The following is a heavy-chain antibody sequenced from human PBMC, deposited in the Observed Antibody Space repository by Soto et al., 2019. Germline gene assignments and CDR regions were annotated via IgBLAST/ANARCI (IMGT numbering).Heavy chain of an antibody. CDR3: ARENKLRGVIPRYYYYYYGMDV. J-gene: IGHJ6*02. Sequence: QVQLVQSGAEVQKPGSSVKVSCKASGGTFSSYAISWVRQAPGQGLEWMGGIIPIFGTANYAQKFQGRVTITADESTSTAYMELSSLRSEDTAVYYCARENKLRGVIPRYYYYYYGMDVWGQGTTVTVSS. V-gene: IGHV1-69*01. D-gene: IGHD3-10*01. CDR1: GGTFSSYA. CDR2: IIPIFGTA.